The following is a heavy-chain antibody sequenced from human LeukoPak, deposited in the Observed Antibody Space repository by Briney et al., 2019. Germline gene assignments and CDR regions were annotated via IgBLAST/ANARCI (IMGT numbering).Heavy chain of an antibody. D-gene: IGHD3-3*01. CDR3: AREAFSRITIFGVAD. Sequence: ASVKVSCKASGYTFTGYYMHWVRQAPGQGFEWMGWINPNSGGTNYAQKFQGRVTMTRDTSISTAYMELSRLRSDDTAVYYCAREAFSRITIFGVADWGQGTLVTVSS. V-gene: IGHV1-2*02. CDR2: INPNSGGT. J-gene: IGHJ4*02. CDR1: GYTFTGYY.